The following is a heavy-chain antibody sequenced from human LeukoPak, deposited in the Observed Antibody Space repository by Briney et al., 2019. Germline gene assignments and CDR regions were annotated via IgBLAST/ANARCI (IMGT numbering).Heavy chain of an antibody. V-gene: IGHV3-23*01. D-gene: IGHD6-13*01. CDR3: AEVYSSRGTFDY. CDR1: GFTFSSYA. CDR2: ISGSGGST. Sequence: GGSLRLSCAASGFTFSSYAMSWVRQAPGKGLEWVSAISGSGGSTYYADSVKGRFTISRDNSKNTLYLQMNSLRAEDTAVYYYAEVYSSRGTFDYWGQGTLVTVSS. J-gene: IGHJ4*02.